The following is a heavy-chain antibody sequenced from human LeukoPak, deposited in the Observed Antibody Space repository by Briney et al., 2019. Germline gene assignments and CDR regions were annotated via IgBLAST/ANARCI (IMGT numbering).Heavy chain of an antibody. J-gene: IGHJ3*02. CDR1: GLTFSSYS. CDR2: ITSSSSTI. Sequence: PGGSLRLSCAASGLTFSSYSMNCVREAPGKGLEWVSYITSSSSTIFYADSVKRRFTISRDNAKNSLYLQMNSLRAEDTAVYYGARDYPGFDIWGQGTMVTVSS. V-gene: IGHV3-48*01. CDR3: ARDYPGFDI.